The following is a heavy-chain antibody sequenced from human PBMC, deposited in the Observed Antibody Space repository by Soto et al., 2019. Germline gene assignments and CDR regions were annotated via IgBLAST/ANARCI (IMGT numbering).Heavy chain of an antibody. CDR2: INHSGST. D-gene: IGHD6-13*01. Sequence: PSETLSLTCAVYGGSFSCYYWSWIRQPPGKGLEWIGEINHSGSTNYNPSLKSRVTISVDTSKNQFSLQLSSVTAADTAVYYCARASSWNYYGMDVWGQGTTVTVSS. CDR1: GGSFSCYY. CDR3: ARASSWNYYGMDV. J-gene: IGHJ6*02. V-gene: IGHV4-34*09.